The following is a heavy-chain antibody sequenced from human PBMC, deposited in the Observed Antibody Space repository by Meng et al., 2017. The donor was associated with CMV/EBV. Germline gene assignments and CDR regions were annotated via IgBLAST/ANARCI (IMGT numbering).Heavy chain of an antibody. J-gene: IGHJ5*02. Sequence: SVKVSCKASGGTFSSYAISWVRQAPGQGLEWMGGIIPIFGTANYAQKFQGRVTITTDESTSTAYMELSSLRSEDTAVYYCARALNYYDSRRLGYWFDPWGQGTMVTVSS. V-gene: IGHV1-69*05. D-gene: IGHD3-22*01. CDR1: GGTFSSYA. CDR2: IIPIFGTA. CDR3: ARALNYYDSRRLGYWFDP.